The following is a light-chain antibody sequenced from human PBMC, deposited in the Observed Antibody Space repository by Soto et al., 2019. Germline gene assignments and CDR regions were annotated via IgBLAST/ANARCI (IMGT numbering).Light chain of an antibody. Sequence: VALSFFQGDRAYLSCRANQSVTSIYLAWYQQKLGQAPRLLIYGVSSRATGIPDRFSGSGSGTDFTLTISRLEPEDFAVYYCQQYGSSPLTFGGGTKV. CDR1: QSVTSIY. CDR3: QQYGSSPLT. CDR2: GVS. J-gene: IGKJ4*01. V-gene: IGKV3-20*01.